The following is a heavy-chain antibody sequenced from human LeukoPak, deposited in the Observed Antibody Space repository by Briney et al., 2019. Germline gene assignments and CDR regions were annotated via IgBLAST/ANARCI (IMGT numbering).Heavy chain of an antibody. V-gene: IGHV4-39*07. CDR1: GGSISSSSYY. CDR2: IYYSGST. Sequence: SETLSLTCTVSGGSISSSSYYWGWIRQPPGKGLEWIGSIYYSGSTYYNPSLKSRVTISVDTSKNQFSLKLSSVTAADTAVYYCARDKDDYVWGSYRHGYFDYWGQGTLVTVSS. CDR3: ARDKDDYVWGSYRHGYFDY. J-gene: IGHJ4*02. D-gene: IGHD3-16*02.